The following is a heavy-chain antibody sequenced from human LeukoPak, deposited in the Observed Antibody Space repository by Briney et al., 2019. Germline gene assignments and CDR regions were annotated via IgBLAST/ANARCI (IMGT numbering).Heavy chain of an antibody. CDR2: IYPADSDT. D-gene: IGHD3-10*01. CDR1: GYSFTSYW. Sequence: KVGESLKISCKGSGYSFTSYWIGWVRQMPGKGLEWMGIIYPADSDTTYSPSFEGQVTISADKSIDTVYLQWSSLKASDTATYYCARQSRDGSKTRGYYFDSWGQGTLVTVSS. V-gene: IGHV5-51*01. CDR3: ARQSRDGSKTRGYYFDS. J-gene: IGHJ4*02.